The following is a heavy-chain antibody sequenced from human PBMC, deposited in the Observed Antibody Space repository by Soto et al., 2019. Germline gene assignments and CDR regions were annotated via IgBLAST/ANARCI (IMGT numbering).Heavy chain of an antibody. D-gene: IGHD1-26*01. CDR2: ISAYNGNT. J-gene: IGHJ3*02. CDR1: GYTYTING. CDR3: ARGSGSYYIAAFDI. Sequence: ASVKLSCTDSGYTYTINGISSARQAPGQGLEWMGWISAYNGNTNYAQKLQGRVTMTTDTSTSTAYMELRSLRSDDTAVYYCARGSGSYYIAAFDIWGQGTMVTVSS. V-gene: IGHV1-18*01.